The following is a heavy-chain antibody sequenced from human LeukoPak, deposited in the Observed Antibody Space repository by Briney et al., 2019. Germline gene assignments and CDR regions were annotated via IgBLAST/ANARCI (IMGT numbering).Heavy chain of an antibody. D-gene: IGHD4-17*01. Sequence: GGSLKISCQDSGFTLTNYWIGWVRQMPGKGLEWMGIIHSTDSHAKYSPSFQGQVTISVDKSISTAYLQWRGLKASDTAMYYCAGARHGDFRWDYWGQGTLVTVSS. CDR1: GFTLTNYW. CDR3: AGARHGDFRWDY. CDR2: IHSTDSHA. V-gene: IGHV5-51*01. J-gene: IGHJ4*02.